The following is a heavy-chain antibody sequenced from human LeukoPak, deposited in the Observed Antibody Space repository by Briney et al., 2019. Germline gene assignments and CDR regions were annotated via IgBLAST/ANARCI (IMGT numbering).Heavy chain of an antibody. V-gene: IGHV3-9*03. CDR2: ISWNSGSI. CDR3: AKDAGDTIFGVVPGAFDI. J-gene: IGHJ3*02. D-gene: IGHD3-3*01. Sequence: GRSLRLSCAASGFTFDDYAMHWVWQAPGKGLEWVSGISWNSGSIGYADSVKGRFTISRDNAKNSLYLQMNSLRAEDMALYYCAKDAGDTIFGVVPGAFDIWGQGTMVTVSS. CDR1: GFTFDDYA.